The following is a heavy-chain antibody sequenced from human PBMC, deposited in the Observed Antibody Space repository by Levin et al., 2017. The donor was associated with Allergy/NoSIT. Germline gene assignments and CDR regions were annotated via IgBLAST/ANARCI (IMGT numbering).Heavy chain of an antibody. CDR3: ASNEQLGHFDY. CDR2: INPNSGGT. Sequence: GESLKISCKASGYTFTGYYMHWVRQAPGQGLEWMGWINPNSGGTNYAQKFQGRVTMTRDTSISTAYMELSRLRSDDTAMYYCASNEQLGHFDYWGQGTLVTVSS. D-gene: IGHD6-6*01. V-gene: IGHV1-2*02. CDR1: GYTFTGYY. J-gene: IGHJ4*02.